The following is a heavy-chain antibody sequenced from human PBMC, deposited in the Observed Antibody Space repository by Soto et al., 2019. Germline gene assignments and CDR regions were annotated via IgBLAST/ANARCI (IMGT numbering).Heavy chain of an antibody. Sequence: EVQLLESGGGLVQPGGYLRLSCAASGFTFSSYAMSWVRQAPGKGLEWVSAISGSGGSTYYADSVKGRFTISRDNSKNTLYLQMNSLRAEYTAVYYCAKPLIEWELLSSDNWGQGTLVTVSS. CDR3: AKPLIEWELLSSDN. V-gene: IGHV3-23*01. CDR1: GFTFSSYA. CDR2: ISGSGGST. D-gene: IGHD1-26*01. J-gene: IGHJ4*02.